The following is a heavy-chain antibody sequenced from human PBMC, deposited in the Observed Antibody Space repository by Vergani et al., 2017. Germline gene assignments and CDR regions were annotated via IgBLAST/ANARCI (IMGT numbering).Heavy chain of an antibody. J-gene: IGHJ6*03. Sequence: EVQLVESGGGLVQPGGSLRLSCAASGFTFSSYCMSWVRQAPGKGLEWVANIKQDGSEKYYVDSVKGRFTISRDNAKNSLYLQMNSLRAEDTAVYYCAKDSARARGWYRISYYYYDMDVWGKGTTVTVSS. V-gene: IGHV3-7*01. CDR2: IKQDGSEK. CDR3: AKDSARARGWYRISYYYYDMDV. CDR1: GFTFSSYC. D-gene: IGHD6-19*01.